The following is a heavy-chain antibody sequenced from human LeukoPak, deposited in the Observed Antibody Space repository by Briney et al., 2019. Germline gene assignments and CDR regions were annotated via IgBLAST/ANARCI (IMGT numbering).Heavy chain of an antibody. J-gene: IGHJ3*02. D-gene: IGHD3-22*01. Sequence: GGSLRLSCAASEVTVTSNYLSWVRQAPGRGLQWVSLIYPGGDIYYADSVKGRFIISRDNSKNTLSLQMNSLTADDTAVYYCVRGPRYYDDSGFHYGVFDIWGQGTVVTVSS. V-gene: IGHV3-53*01. CDR2: IYPGGDI. CDR3: VRGPRYYDDSGFHYGVFDI. CDR1: EVTVTSNY.